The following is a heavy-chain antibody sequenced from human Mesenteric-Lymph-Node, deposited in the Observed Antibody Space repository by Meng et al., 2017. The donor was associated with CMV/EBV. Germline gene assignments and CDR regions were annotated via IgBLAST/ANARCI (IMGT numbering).Heavy chain of an antibody. CDR2: INTNNGGA. J-gene: IGHJ3*02. D-gene: IGHD3-22*01. V-gene: IGHV1-2*02. CDR1: GYSFTGYV. Sequence: ASVKVSCKASGYSFTGYVIHWAREAPGQGLEWMGWINTNNGGAEYAQKFQGRVTLTRDTSISTASMELSRLTSDDTAVYYCARDFADSSGLNWGGAIDIWGQGTMVTVSS. CDR3: ARDFADSSGLNWGGAIDI.